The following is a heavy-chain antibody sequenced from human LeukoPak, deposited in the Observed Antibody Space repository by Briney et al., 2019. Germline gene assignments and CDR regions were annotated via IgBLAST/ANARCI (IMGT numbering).Heavy chain of an antibody. CDR1: GYTFTGYY. Sequence: ASVKVSCKTSGYTFTGYYIHWVRQAPGQGLEWMGWINPNGGVTKSAQKFQGRVTMTRDMSINTVYMELSGLTSDDTALYYCARGPNHYYYMDFWGKGTTVSVSS. CDR2: INPNGGVT. V-gene: IGHV1-2*02. CDR3: ARGPNHYYYMDF. J-gene: IGHJ6*03.